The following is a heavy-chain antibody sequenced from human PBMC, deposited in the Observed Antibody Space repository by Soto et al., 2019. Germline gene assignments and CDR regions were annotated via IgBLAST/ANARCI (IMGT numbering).Heavy chain of an antibody. CDR2: MNPNSGNT. CDR1: GYTFTIYY. J-gene: IGHJ3*02. CDR3: ARGIRGDGAFDI. Sequence: GASVKVSCKASGYTFTIYYINWVRQATGQGLEWMGWMNPNSGNTGYAQKFQGRVTMTRNTSISTAYMELSSLRSEDTAVYYCARGIRGDGAFDIWGQGTMVTVSS. V-gene: IGHV1-8*01. D-gene: IGHD4-17*01.